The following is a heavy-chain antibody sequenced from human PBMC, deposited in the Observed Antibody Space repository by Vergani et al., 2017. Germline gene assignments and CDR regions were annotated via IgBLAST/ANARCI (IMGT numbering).Heavy chain of an antibody. CDR1: GYSFTNYW. J-gene: IGHJ6*02. D-gene: IGHD1-20*01. Sequence: EVQLVQSGAEVKKPGESLKISCQISGYSFTNYWIGWVRQMPGKGLEWMGIIHPADSDTRYNPSLKSRVTISVDKSKNQFSLKLSSVTAADTAVYYCARFLTGTTIYYYYGMDVWGQGTTVTVSS. V-gene: IGHV5-51*01. CDR3: ARFLTGTTIYYYYGMDV. CDR2: IHPADSDT.